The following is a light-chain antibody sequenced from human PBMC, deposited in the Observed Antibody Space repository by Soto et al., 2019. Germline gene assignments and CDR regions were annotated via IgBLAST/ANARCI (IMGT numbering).Light chain of an antibody. J-gene: IGKJ1*01. CDR1: QSISNH. V-gene: IGKV1-39*01. Sequence: DIQMTQSPSSLSASVEDRVIITCRASQSISNHLNWYQQKPGKAPKLLIFAASSLQSGVPSRFSGSRSGPDFTLTISSLQPDDFATYYCQQYKTYSGTFXQGTKVDIK. CDR3: QQYKTYSGT. CDR2: AAS.